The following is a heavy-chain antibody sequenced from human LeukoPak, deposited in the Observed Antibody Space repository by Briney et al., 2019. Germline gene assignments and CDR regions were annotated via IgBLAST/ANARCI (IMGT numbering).Heavy chain of an antibody. Sequence: SQTLSLTCTVSGDSISSGSYYWSWIRQPAGRGLEWIGRIYTSGSTNYNPSLKSRATISVDTSKNQFSLKLSSVTAADTVVYYCARNDGGLVDYWGQGTLVTVSS. CDR2: IYTSGST. V-gene: IGHV4-61*02. J-gene: IGHJ4*02. CDR1: GDSISSGSYY. D-gene: IGHD4-23*01. CDR3: ARNDGGLVDY.